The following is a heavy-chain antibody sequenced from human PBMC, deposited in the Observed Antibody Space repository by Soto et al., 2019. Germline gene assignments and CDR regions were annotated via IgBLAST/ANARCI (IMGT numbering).Heavy chain of an antibody. CDR3: ARKFAPELFDS. D-gene: IGHD3-10*01. J-gene: IGHJ4*02. CDR1: GYTFSTYL. Sequence: GESLKVSCKGSGYTFSTYLIAWVRQMPGKGLEWMGIIYPGDSDTKYSPAFQGQVTISADRSINTAYLQWTSLEASDTAMYYCARKFAPELFDSWGQGTLVTVSS. V-gene: IGHV5-51*03. CDR2: IYPGDSDT.